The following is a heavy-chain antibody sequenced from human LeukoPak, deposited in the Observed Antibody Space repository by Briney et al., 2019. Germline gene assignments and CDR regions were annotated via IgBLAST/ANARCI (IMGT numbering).Heavy chain of an antibody. V-gene: IGHV4-59*08. CDR1: NGSISTYY. D-gene: IGHD1-26*01. CDR3: ARHGGTLDYFDS. CDR2: IYHGGST. Sequence: SETLSLTCTVSNGSISTYYWSWIRQPPGKGLEWIGYIYHGGSTAHNPSFKRRVTISMDSSKNHFSLRLTSLTAADTALYYCARHGGTLDYFDSWGPGSLVTVSS. J-gene: IGHJ4*02.